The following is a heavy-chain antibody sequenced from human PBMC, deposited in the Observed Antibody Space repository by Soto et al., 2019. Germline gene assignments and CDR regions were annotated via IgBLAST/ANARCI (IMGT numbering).Heavy chain of an antibody. CDR2: IIPIFGTA. J-gene: IGHJ6*02. V-gene: IGHV1-69*06. CDR1: GGSLSSYA. Sequence: GAAVKVSCKGSGGSLSSYAISWVRQAPGQGLEWMGGIIPIFGTANYAQKFQGRVTITADKSTSTAYMELSSLRSEDTAVYYCARRGLLWFYMDVWGQGTTVTVSS. CDR3: ARRGLLWFYMDV. D-gene: IGHD3-10*01.